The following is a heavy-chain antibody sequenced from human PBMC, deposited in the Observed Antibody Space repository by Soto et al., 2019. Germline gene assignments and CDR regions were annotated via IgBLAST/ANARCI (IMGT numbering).Heavy chain of an antibody. D-gene: IGHD5-12*01. J-gene: IGHJ4*02. V-gene: IGHV1-46*01. Sequence: EASVKVSCKASGYTFTSYYMHWVRQAPGQGLEWMGIINPSGGSTSYAQKFQGRVTMTRDTSTSTVYMELSSLRSEDTAVYYCARGQKWLRSVHYFDYWGQGTLVTVSS. CDR3: ARGQKWLRSVHYFDY. CDR1: GYTFTSYY. CDR2: INPSGGST.